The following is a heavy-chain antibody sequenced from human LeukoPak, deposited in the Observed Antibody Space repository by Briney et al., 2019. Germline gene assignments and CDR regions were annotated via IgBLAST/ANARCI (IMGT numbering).Heavy chain of an antibody. CDR3: AKDGGLWVSAHWGDS. CDR2: TISSGVSA. CDR1: GFTFSSYA. D-gene: IGHD7-27*01. V-gene: IGHV3-23*01. J-gene: IGHJ4*02. Sequence: GGSLRLSCAASGFTFSSYAMSWVRQAPGKGLEWVSITISSGVSAYYADSVKGRFTISRDNSKNTPFLQMNSLRAEDTAVYYCAKDGGLWVSAHWGDSWGRGTLVTVSS.